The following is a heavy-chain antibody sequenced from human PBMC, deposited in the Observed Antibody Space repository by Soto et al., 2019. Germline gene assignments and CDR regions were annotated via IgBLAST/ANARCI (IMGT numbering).Heavy chain of an antibody. V-gene: IGHV3-15*01. D-gene: IGHD3-16*01. CDR1: GFAFKYAR. CDR3: TTDWGSGTHYARAFDV. Sequence: EVLLVESGGGLVKPGGSLRLSCAASGFAFKYARMTWVRPAPGKGLEWVGHIRSNIDGATTAYAAPVKGRFTISRDESKNTVALQMNSLITEDTAVYYCTTDWGSGTHYARAFDVWGQGTMVTVSS. J-gene: IGHJ3*01. CDR2: IRSNIDGATT.